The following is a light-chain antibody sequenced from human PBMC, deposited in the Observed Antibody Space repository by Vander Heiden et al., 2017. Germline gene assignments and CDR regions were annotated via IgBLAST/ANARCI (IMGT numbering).Light chain of an antibody. J-gene: IGKJ1*01. V-gene: IGKV1-5*03. Sequence: DFQMTQSPSTLSASVGDRVTITCRASQSISSWLAWYQQKPGKAPKLLIYEASSLESGVPSRFSGSGSGTEFSLTINSLQPDDFGTYYCQQEDSNPWTFGQGTKVESK. CDR1: QSISSW. CDR2: EAS. CDR3: QQEDSNPWT.